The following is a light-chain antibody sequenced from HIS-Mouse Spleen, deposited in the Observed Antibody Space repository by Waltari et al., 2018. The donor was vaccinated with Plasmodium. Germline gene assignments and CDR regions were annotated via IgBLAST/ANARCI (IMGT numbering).Light chain of an antibody. V-gene: IGLV1-40*01. CDR2: GNS. Sequence: QSVLTPPPSGSGAPGPRVTIPCTGRSSNIGARYAVHWYQQLPGTAPKPLSYGNSNRPSGVPDRFSGSKSGTSASLAITGLQAEDEADYYCQSYDSSLSGWVFGGGTKLTVL. J-gene: IGLJ3*02. CDR1: SSNIGARYA. CDR3: QSYDSSLSGWV.